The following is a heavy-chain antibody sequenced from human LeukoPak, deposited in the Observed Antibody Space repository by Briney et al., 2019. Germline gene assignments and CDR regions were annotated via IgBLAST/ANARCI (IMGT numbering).Heavy chain of an antibody. D-gene: IGHD3-3*01. CDR2: IYSGGST. J-gene: IGHJ4*02. CDR3: ARAYDFWSGPGGY. V-gene: IGHV3-53*01. CDR1: GFTVSSNY. Sequence: GGSLRLSCAASGFTVSSNYMSWVRQAPGKGLEWVSVIYSGGSTYYADSVKGRFTISRDNSKNTLYLQMNSLRAEDTAVYYCARAYDFWSGPGGYWGQGTLVTVSS.